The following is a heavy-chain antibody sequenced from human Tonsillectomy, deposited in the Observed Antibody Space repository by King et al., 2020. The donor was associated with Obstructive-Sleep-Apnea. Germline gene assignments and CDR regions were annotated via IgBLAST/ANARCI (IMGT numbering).Heavy chain of an antibody. V-gene: IGHV2-5*01. CDR2: LYLYEDN. CDR3: AHRSSGGPAGFDY. CDR1: GFSLCTSGVG. J-gene: IGHJ4*02. Sequence: ITFKESGPTLVKPTQTLTLTCTFSGFSLCTSGVGWGWIRQAPEKALEWLAFLYLYEDNLYIPSLKSRLTITKYTSQNQEVRTMTNMDPVDTATYYCAHRSSGGPAGFDYWGQGTLVIVSS. D-gene: IGHD6-19*01.